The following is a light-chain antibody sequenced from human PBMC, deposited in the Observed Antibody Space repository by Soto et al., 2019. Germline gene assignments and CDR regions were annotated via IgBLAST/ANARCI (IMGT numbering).Light chain of an antibody. CDR2: KAS. CDR1: QTISSW. V-gene: IGKV1-5*03. CDR3: QHYNSYSEA. Sequence: DMQVTRSPSTRSGSVGDRVTITCRASQTISSWLAWYQQKPGKAPKLLIYKASTLKSGVPSRFSGSGSGTEFSLAISSLQPDDLATYYCQHYNSYSEAFGQGTKVDIK. J-gene: IGKJ1*01.